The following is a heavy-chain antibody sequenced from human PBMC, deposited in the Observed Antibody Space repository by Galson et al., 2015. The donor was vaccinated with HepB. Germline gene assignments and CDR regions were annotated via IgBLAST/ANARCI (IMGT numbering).Heavy chain of an antibody. J-gene: IGHJ6*02. Sequence: TLRLSCAASGFTFSNYAMSWVRQAPGKGLEWVSVVTGSGGSTNYAGSVKGRFTISRDNSKNALYLQMNSLRAEDTAIYYCAKGTGSSGYNYVTYGMDVWGQGTTVTVSS. CDR2: VTGSGGST. CDR3: AKGTGSSGYNYVTYGMDV. D-gene: IGHD3-22*01. V-gene: IGHV3-23*01. CDR1: GFTFSNYA.